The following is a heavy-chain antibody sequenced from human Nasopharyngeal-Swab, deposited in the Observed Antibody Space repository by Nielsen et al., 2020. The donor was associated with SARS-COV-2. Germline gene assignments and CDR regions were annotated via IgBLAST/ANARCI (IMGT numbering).Heavy chain of an antibody. CDR1: GYSISSGYY. J-gene: IGHJ6*02. V-gene: IGHV4-38-2*02. D-gene: IGHD3-10*01. CDR3: AREGGNGGYYGSGSYYKSYYYYGMDV. CDR2: IYHSWST. Sequence: SETLSLTCTVSGYSISSGYYWGWIRQPPGTGLEWIGSIYHSWSTYHNPSLKSRVTISVDTSKNQFSLKLSSVTAADTAVYYCAREGGNGGYYGSGSYYKSYYYYGMDVWGQGTTVTVSS.